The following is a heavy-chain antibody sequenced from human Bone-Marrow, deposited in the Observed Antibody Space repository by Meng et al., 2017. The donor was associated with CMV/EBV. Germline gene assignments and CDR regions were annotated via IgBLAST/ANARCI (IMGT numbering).Heavy chain of an antibody. CDR1: GFMFSSYE. Sequence: GESLKISCAASGFMFSSYEMNWVRQAPGKGLEWVSAISGSGGSTYYADSVKGRFTISRDNSKNTLYLQMNSLRAEDTAVYYCAKARGPDYDFWSGYYTPPGYYYGMDVWGQGTTVTVSS. CDR3: AKARGPDYDFWSGYYTPPGYYYGMDV. V-gene: IGHV3-23*01. CDR2: ISGSGGST. J-gene: IGHJ6*02. D-gene: IGHD3-3*01.